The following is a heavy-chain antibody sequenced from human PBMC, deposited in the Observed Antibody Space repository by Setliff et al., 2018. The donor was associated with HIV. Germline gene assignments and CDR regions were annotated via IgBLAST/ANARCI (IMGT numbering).Heavy chain of an antibody. CDR1: GGSISSTIYH. D-gene: IGHD4-4*01. CDR3: ATHASTVQDAMDV. V-gene: IGHV4-39*01. Sequence: PSETLSLTCTVSGGSISSTIYHWVWIRQPPGKGLEWIGNIHSSGITYYKPSLTSRLTISLDTSKNQFSLKLSSVTAADTAVYYCATHASTVQDAMDVWGQGTTVTVSS. J-gene: IGHJ6*02. CDR2: IHSSGIT.